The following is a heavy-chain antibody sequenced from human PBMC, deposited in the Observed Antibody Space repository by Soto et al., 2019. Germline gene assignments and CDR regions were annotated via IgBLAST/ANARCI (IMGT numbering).Heavy chain of an antibody. CDR3: AKPIPLKLWFGDEEPAFDY. V-gene: IGHV3-23*01. J-gene: IGHJ4*02. D-gene: IGHD3-10*01. CDR1: GFTFSSYA. Sequence: HPGGSLRLSCAASGFTFSSYAMSWVRQAPGKGLEWVSAISGSGGSTYYADSVKGRFTISRDNSKNTLYLQMNSLRAEDTAVYYCAKPIPLKLWFGDEEPAFDYWGQGTLVTVSS. CDR2: ISGSGGST.